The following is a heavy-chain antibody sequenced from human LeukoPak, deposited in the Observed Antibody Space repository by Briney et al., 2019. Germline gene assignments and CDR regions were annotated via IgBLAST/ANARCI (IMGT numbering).Heavy chain of an antibody. CDR2: IIPIFGTA. CDR1: GGTFSSYA. CDR3: ARDRVVGATYVWFDP. J-gene: IGHJ5*02. D-gene: IGHD1-26*01. Sequence: VASVKVSCKASGGTFSSYAISWVRQAPGQGLEWMGGIIPIFGTANYAQKFQGRVTITADESTSTAYMELSSVTAADTAVYYCARDRVVGATYVWFDPWGQGTLVTVSS. V-gene: IGHV1-69*13.